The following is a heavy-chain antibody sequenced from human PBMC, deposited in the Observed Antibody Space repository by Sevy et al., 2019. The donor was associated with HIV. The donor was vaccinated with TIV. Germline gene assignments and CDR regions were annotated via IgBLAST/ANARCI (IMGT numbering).Heavy chain of an antibody. J-gene: IGHJ3*02. D-gene: IGHD2-15*01. Sequence: GESLKISCKGSGYSFTSYWIGWVRQMPGKGLEWMGIIYPGDSDTRYSPSFQGQVTISADKSISTAYLQWSSLKASDTAMYYCARHWPGDDIVVEVAALAFDMWGQGTMVTVSS. CDR3: ARHWPGDDIVVEVAALAFDM. V-gene: IGHV5-51*01. CDR1: GYSFTSYW. CDR2: IYPGDSDT.